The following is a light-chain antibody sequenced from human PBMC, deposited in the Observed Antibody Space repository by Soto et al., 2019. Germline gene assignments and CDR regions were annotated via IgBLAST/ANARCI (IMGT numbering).Light chain of an antibody. CDR2: LNSDGSH. Sequence: QLVLTQSPSASASLGASVKLTCTLSSGHSNYDIAWHQQQPEKGPRYLMKLNSDGSHSKGDGIPDRFSGSSSGAERYLTIYSLQSEDEADYYCQTCGTGNVVFGGGTKVTVL. CDR1: SGHSNYD. CDR3: QTCGTGNVV. J-gene: IGLJ2*01. V-gene: IGLV4-69*01.